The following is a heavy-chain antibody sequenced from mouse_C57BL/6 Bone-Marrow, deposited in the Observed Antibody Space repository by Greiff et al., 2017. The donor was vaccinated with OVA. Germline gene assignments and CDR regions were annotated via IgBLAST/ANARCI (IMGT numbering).Heavy chain of an antibody. CDR2: IYPGDGDT. V-gene: IGHV1-82*01. Sequence: QVQLQQSGPELVKPGASVKISCKASGYAFSSSWMNWVKQRPGKGLEWIGRIYPGDGDTNYNGKFKGKATLTADKSSSTAYMQLSSLTSEDSAVYFCVPDYYGSSYWYFDVWGTGTTVTVSS. CDR3: VPDYYGSSYWYFDV. CDR1: GYAFSSSW. J-gene: IGHJ1*03. D-gene: IGHD1-1*01.